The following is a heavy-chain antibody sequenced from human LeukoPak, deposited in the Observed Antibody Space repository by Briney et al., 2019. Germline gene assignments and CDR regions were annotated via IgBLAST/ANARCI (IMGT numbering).Heavy chain of an antibody. J-gene: IGHJ5*02. CDR1: GYTFTTYD. CDR2: ITTYNGNT. V-gene: IGHV1-18*01. CDR3: ARKSCGGDCFYLDP. D-gene: IGHD2-21*02. Sequence: GASVKVSCKASGYTFTTYDITWVRQAPGQGLEWMGWITTYNGNTNYAQKFQGRVTMTTDTSTSTAYMELRSLRSDDTAVYYCARKSCGGDCFYLDPWGQGTLVTVSS.